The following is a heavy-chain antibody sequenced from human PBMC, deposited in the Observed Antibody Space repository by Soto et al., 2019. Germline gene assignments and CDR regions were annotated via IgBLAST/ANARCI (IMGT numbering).Heavy chain of an antibody. CDR2: IDLRGTTT. CDR3: AKARVPDGIDSFDY. V-gene: IGHV3-23*03. D-gene: IGHD1-20*01. J-gene: IGHJ4*02. CDR1: GFSFSDYS. Sequence: EVQLLEAGGDLVQPGGSLRLSCAASGFSFSDYSMNWILQAPGKGLEWVSFIDLRGTTTYYRDSVKGRFTISKDKSLSTVYLQMNSLRVEDTAISYCAKARVPDGIDSFDYWGQGVLVTVSS.